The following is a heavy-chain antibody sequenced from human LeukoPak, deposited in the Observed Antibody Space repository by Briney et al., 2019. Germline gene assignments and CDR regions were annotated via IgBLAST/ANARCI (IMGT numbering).Heavy chain of an antibody. D-gene: IGHD6-13*01. V-gene: IGHV6-1*01. J-gene: IGHJ6*01. CDR2: TYYRSKWYN. CDR3: ARVSDDRSSWSESTYYYYFYG. Sequence: SQTLSLTFAISGDSVSSNSAAWNWIRQSPSRGLEWLGRTYYRSKWYNDYAVSVKSRITISPDTSKNQFSLQLDSVTPEDTAIYYCARVSDDRSSWSESTYYYYFYG. CDR1: GDSVSSNSAA.